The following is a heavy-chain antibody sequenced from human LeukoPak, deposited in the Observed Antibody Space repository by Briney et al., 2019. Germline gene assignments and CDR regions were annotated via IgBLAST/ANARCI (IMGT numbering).Heavy chain of an antibody. V-gene: IGHV1-18*01. D-gene: IGHD3-9*01. Sequence: ASVKVSCKASGCTFTSYGISWVRQAPGQGLEWMGWISAYNGNTNYAQKLQGRVTMTTDTSTSTAYMELRSLRSDDTAVYYCARVDYDILTGYYIPDAFDIWGQGTMVTVSS. CDR3: ARVDYDILTGYYIPDAFDI. J-gene: IGHJ3*02. CDR2: ISAYNGNT. CDR1: GCTFTSYG.